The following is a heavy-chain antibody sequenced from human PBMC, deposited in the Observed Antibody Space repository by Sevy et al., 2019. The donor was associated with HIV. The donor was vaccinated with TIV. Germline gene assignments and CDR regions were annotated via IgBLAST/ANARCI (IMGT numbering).Heavy chain of an antibody. J-gene: IGHJ4*02. Sequence: GGSLRLSCTASGFTFGDYAMSWFRQAPGKGLEWVGFIRSKAYGGTTEYAASVKGRFTISRDDSKSIAYLQMNSLKTEDTDVYYCTRERYDSSGYYPPFDYWGQGSLVTVSS. CDR3: TRERYDSSGYYPPFDY. CDR1: GFTFGDYA. CDR2: IRSKAYGGTT. V-gene: IGHV3-49*03. D-gene: IGHD3-22*01.